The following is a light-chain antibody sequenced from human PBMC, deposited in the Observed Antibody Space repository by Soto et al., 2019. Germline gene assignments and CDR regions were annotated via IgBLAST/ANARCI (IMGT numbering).Light chain of an antibody. Sequence: QSALTQPASVSGSPGQSITISCTGTSSDVGGHNSVSWYQQHPGKAPKLMIYEVSNRPSGVSTRFSASKSGNTASLTISGLQAEDEADYYCCSYTGSSTLFGGGTKLTVL. V-gene: IGLV2-14*01. CDR2: EVS. CDR3: CSYTGSSTL. J-gene: IGLJ2*01. CDR1: SSDVGGHNS.